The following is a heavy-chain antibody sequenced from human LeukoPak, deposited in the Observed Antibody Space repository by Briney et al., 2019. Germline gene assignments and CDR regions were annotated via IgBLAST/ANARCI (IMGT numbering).Heavy chain of an antibody. J-gene: IGHJ6*02. CDR1: GGSISSSSYY. D-gene: IGHD4-11*01. V-gene: IGHV4-39*07. CDR3: ARDPTTVTTDYYYGMDV. CDR2: IYYSGST. Sequence: SETLSLTCTVSGGSISSSSYYWGWIRQPPGKGLEWIGSIYYSGSTNYNPSLKSRVTISVDTSKNQFSLKLSSVTAADTAVYYCARDPTTVTTDYYYGMDVWGQGTTVTVSS.